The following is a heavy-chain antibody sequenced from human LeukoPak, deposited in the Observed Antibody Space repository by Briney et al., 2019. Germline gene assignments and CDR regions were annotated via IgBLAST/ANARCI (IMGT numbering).Heavy chain of an antibody. V-gene: IGHV1-8*01. CDR3: ARVPTYCSSTSCYLRAFDP. CDR1: GYTFTRYD. Sequence: VASVKVSCKASGYTFTRYDINWVRQATGQGLEWMGWMNPKSGNTGHAQKFQGRVTMTRDTSISTAYMELSRLRSDDTAVYYCARVPTYCSSTSCYLRAFDPWGQGTLVTVSS. J-gene: IGHJ5*02. CDR2: MNPKSGNT. D-gene: IGHD2-2*01.